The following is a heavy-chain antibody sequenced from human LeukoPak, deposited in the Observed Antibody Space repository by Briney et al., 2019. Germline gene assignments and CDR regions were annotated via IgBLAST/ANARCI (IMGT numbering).Heavy chain of an antibody. CDR3: TRRFDY. J-gene: IGHJ4*02. Sequence: GGSLRLSCAASGFTFSSYDIHWVRQATGKGLEWVSGIGTAGEIYYPGSVKGRFTISKDNAKNSLYLQMNSLRTEDTAVYYCTRRFDYWGQGTLVTVSS. CDR2: IGTAGEI. V-gene: IGHV3-13*01. CDR1: GFTFSSYD.